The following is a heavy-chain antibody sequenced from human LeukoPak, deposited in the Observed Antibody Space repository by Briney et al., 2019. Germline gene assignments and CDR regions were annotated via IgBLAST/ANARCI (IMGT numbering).Heavy chain of an antibody. Sequence: GGSLRLSCAASGFTFSSYAMSWVRQAPGKGLEWVSVISGSGGSTDYADSVKGRYTISRDNSKNTLYLQMNSLRAEDTAVYYCAKGQEFFQHWGQGTLVTVSS. CDR1: GFTFSSYA. CDR3: AKGQEFFQH. CDR2: ISGSGGST. V-gene: IGHV3-23*01. J-gene: IGHJ1*01.